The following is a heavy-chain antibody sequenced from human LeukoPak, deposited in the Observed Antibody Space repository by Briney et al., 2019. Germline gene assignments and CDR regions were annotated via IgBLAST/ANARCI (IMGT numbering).Heavy chain of an antibody. Sequence: PGASLKISCKGSGYRFTNYWIGWVRQLPGKGLEWMGIIYPADSDTRYSPSFQGQVTISVDKSISTAYLQWSSLKASDTAMYYCARLLGYCSSTSCLYGMDVGGKGTTVTVSS. J-gene: IGHJ6*04. CDR1: GYRFTNYW. CDR2: IYPADSDT. CDR3: ARLLGYCSSTSCLYGMDV. V-gene: IGHV5-51*01. D-gene: IGHD2-2*01.